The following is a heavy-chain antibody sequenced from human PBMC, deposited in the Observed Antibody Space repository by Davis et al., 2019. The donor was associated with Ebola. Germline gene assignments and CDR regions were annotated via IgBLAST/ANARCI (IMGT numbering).Heavy chain of an antibody. CDR2: IYYSGST. V-gene: IGHV4-61*01. Sequence: SETLSLTCTVSGGSISSSSYYWSWIRQPPGKGLEWIGYIYYSGSTNYNPSLKSRVTISVDTSKNQFSLKLSSVTAADTAVYYCARVSYYYDSSGYSVGGFDYWGQGTLVTVSS. CDR1: GGSISSSSYY. J-gene: IGHJ4*02. CDR3: ARVSYYYDSSGYSVGGFDY. D-gene: IGHD3-22*01.